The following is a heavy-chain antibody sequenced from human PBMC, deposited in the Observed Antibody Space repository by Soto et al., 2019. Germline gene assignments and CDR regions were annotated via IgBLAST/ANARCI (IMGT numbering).Heavy chain of an antibody. V-gene: IGHV4-34*01. J-gene: IGHJ6*02. CDR1: GGSFSGYY. Sequence: SETLSLTCAVYGGSFSGYYWSWIRQPPGKGLEWIGEINHSGSTNYNPSLKSRVTISVDTSKNQFSLKLSSVTAADTAVYYCARTGSINYDFWSGPAYGMDVWGQGTTVTVS. D-gene: IGHD3-3*01. CDR2: INHSGST. CDR3: ARTGSINYDFWSGPAYGMDV.